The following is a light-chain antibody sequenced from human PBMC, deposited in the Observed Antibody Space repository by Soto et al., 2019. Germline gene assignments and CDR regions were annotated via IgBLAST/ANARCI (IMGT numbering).Light chain of an antibody. CDR2: DTA. V-gene: IGLV7-46*01. J-gene: IGLJ3*02. CDR3: LLSYSGTNWV. CDR1: SGAVTRGHF. Sequence: QAVVTQEPSLTVSPGGTVTLTCGSSSGAVTRGHFPYWFQQQPGQAPMTLIYDTASKHSWTPARFSGSLLEGKAALTLAGAQTDDEADYYCLLSYSGTNWVFGGGTKLTVL.